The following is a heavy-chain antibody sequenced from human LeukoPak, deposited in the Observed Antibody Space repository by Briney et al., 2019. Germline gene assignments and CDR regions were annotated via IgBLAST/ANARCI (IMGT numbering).Heavy chain of an antibody. CDR1: GFTFSSYA. J-gene: IGHJ3*02. D-gene: IGHD3-3*01. Sequence: GGSLRLSCAASGFTFSSYAMSWVRQAPGKGLEWVSYISSSSSTIYYADSVRGRFTISRDNAKNSLYLQMNSLRAEDTAVYYCARDREGLKYYDFWSGPRDPDAFDIWGQGTMVTVSS. CDR3: ARDREGLKYYDFWSGPRDPDAFDI. V-gene: IGHV3-48*01. CDR2: ISSSSSTI.